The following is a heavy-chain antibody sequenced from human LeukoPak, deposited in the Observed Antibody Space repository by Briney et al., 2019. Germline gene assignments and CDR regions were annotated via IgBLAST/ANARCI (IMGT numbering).Heavy chain of an antibody. CDR1: GGSVSSGSYY. V-gene: IGHV4-61*01. CDR2: IYHSGST. J-gene: IGHJ4*02. Sequence: SETLSLTCTVSGGSVSSGSYYWSWIRQPPGKGLEWIGYIYHSGSTNYNPSLKSRVTISVDTSKNQFSLKLSSVTAADTAVYYCARGRDTPAATYYWGQGTLVTVSS. D-gene: IGHD2-2*01. CDR3: ARGRDTPAATYY.